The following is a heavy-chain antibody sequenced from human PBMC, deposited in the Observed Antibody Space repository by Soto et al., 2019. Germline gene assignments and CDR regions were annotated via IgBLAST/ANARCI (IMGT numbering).Heavy chain of an antibody. CDR3: ARHIYDFWSGSNWFDP. D-gene: IGHD3-3*01. CDR2: IYYSGST. J-gene: IGHJ5*02. CDR1: GGSISSSSYY. V-gene: IGHV4-39*01. Sequence: PSETLSLTCTVSGGSISSSSYYWGWIRQPPGKGLEWIGSIYYSGSTYYNPSLKSRVTISVDTSKNQFSLKLSSVTAADTAVYYCARHIYDFWSGSNWFDPWGQGTLVTVSS.